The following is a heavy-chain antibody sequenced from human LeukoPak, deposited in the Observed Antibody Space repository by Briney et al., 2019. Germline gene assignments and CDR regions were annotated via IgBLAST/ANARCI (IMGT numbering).Heavy chain of an antibody. J-gene: IGHJ4*02. CDR1: GFTFSKYW. Sequence: GGSLRLSCAASGFTFSKYWMLWVRQPPGEGMECVSRINTDGTVTTYADSVKGRFTVSRDNANNTMFLQMNSVRDEDEAVYYCATKQWLAPPPDSWGQGTPVTVSS. CDR3: ATKQWLAPPPDS. D-gene: IGHD6-19*01. CDR2: INTDGTVT. V-gene: IGHV3-74*01.